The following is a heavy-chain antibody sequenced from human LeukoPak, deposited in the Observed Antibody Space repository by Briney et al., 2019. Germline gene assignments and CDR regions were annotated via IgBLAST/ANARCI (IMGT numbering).Heavy chain of an antibody. CDR2: ISGSGGSK. J-gene: IGHJ3*02. CDR3: AKDSLSGGWPLDAFDI. CDR1: GFTFSSYA. D-gene: IGHD6-19*01. Sequence: GGSLRLSCAASGFTFSSYAMSWVRQAPGKGLEWVSGISGSGGSKYDADSVKGRFTISRDNSKNTLYLQMNSLRAEDTAVYYCAKDSLSGGWPLDAFDIWGQGTKVTVSS. V-gene: IGHV3-23*01.